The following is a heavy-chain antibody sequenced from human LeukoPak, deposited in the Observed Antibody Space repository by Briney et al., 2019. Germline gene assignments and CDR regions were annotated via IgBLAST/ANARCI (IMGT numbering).Heavy chain of an antibody. Sequence: ASETLSLTCTVSGGSISSYYWSWIRQPPGKGLEWIGYIYYSGSTNYNPSLKSRVTISVDTSKNQFSLKLSSVTAADTAVYYCARSGGRNWFDPWGQGTLVTVSS. J-gene: IGHJ5*02. D-gene: IGHD3-10*01. V-gene: IGHV4-59*01. CDR3: ARSGGRNWFDP. CDR1: GGSISSYY. CDR2: IYYSGST.